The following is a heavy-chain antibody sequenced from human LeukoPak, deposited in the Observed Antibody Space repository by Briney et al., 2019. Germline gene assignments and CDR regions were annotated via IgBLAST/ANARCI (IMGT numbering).Heavy chain of an antibody. Sequence: SETLSLTCTVSGGSISSYYWGWIRQPPGEGLEWIGSIYYSGSTYYNSSLQSRVTISVDTSNNQFSLKLSSVTAADTAVYYCAREVADYGGYYYYHYMDVWGKGTTVTISS. CDR3: AREVADYGGYYYYHYMDV. J-gene: IGHJ6*03. CDR2: IYYSGST. D-gene: IGHD4-23*01. V-gene: IGHV4-39*07. CDR1: GGSISSYY.